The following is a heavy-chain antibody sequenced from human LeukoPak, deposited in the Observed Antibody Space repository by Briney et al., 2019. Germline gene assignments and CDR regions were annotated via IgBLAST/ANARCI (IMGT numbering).Heavy chain of an antibody. J-gene: IGHJ5*02. CDR2: ISAYNGNT. D-gene: IGHD3-3*01. CDR3: ARVRGRSYDFWSCYPPNWFDP. Sequence: ASVTVSCKASGYTFTGYGISWVRQAPGQGLEWMGWISAYNGNTNYAQKLQGRVTMTTDTYKTTAYMELRGLRLDDQGVSYCARVRGRSYDFWSCYPPNWFDPWGQGTLVTVSP. V-gene: IGHV1-18*01. CDR1: GYTFTGYG.